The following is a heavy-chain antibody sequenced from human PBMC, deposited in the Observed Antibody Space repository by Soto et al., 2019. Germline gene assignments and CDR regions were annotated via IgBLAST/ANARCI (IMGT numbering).Heavy chain of an antibody. CDR2: INHSGST. V-gene: IGHV4-34*01. CDR1: GGSFSGYY. J-gene: IGHJ4*02. Sequence: SETLSLTCAVYGGSFSGYYWSWIRQPPGKGLEWIGEINHSGSTNYNPSLKSRVTISVDTSKNQFSLKLSSVTAADTAVYYCAREKEGNYFDYWGQGTLVTVSS. CDR3: AREKEGNYFDY.